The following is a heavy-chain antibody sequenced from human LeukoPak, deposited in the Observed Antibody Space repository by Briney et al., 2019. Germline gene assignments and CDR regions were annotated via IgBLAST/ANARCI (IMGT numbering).Heavy chain of an antibody. V-gene: IGHV1-18*01. J-gene: IGHJ4*02. CDR1: GYTFTSYD. D-gene: IGHD4-23*01. Sequence: ASVKVSCKASGYTFTSYDISWVRQAPGQGLEWMGWISAYNGNTNYARKLQGRVTMTTDTSTSKAYMELRNLRSDDTAVYYCARDRDYGGTRIDDYWGQGTLVTVSS. CDR2: ISAYNGNT. CDR3: ARDRDYGGTRIDDY.